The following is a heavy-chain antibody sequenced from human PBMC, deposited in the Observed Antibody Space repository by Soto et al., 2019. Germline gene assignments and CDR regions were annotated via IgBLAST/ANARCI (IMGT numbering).Heavy chain of an antibody. CDR3: ARHKSYSRSSVVHYYYGMDV. CDR1: GYSFTSYW. Sequence: GESLKISCKGSGYSFTSYWIGWVRQMPGKGLEWMGIIYPGDSDTRYSPSFQGQVTISADKSISTAYLQWSSLKASDTAMYYCARHKSYSRSSVVHYYYGMDVWGQGTTVTVSS. CDR2: IYPGDSDT. D-gene: IGHD6-6*01. J-gene: IGHJ6*02. V-gene: IGHV5-51*01.